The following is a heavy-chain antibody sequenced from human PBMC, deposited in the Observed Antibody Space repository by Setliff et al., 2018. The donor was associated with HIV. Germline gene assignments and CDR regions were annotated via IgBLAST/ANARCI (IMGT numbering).Heavy chain of an antibody. V-gene: IGHV3-13*01. CDR3: ARARDSSGYYPGAFDI. D-gene: IGHD3-22*01. Sequence: GGSLRLSCAASGFTFSSYDMHWVRQATGKGLEWVSAIGTAGDTYYPGSVKGRFTISRENAKNPLYLQMNSLRAGDTAVYYCARARDSSGYYPGAFDIWGQGTMVTVSS. CDR1: GFTFSSYD. J-gene: IGHJ3*02. CDR2: IGTAGDT.